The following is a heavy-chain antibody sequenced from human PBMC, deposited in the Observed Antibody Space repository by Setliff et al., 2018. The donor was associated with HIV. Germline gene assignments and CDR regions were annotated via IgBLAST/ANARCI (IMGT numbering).Heavy chain of an antibody. V-gene: IGHV1-24*01. J-gene: IGHJ1*01. CDR1: GYTLTELS. CDR2: FDPEDGET. CDR3: ATDPGYSSTWYSESFQH. D-gene: IGHD6-13*01. Sequence: ASVKVSCKISGYTLTELSSHWVRQAPGKGLEWMANFDPEDGETFYAQKFQGRLTMTEDTSTDTAYMELSSLRSDDTAMYYCATDPGYSSTWYSESFQHWGQGTEVTV.